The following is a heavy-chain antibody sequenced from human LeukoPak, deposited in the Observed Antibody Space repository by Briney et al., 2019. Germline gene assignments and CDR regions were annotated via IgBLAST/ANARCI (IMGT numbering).Heavy chain of an antibody. CDR2: IKEDGSER. J-gene: IGHJ6*02. V-gene: IGHV3-7*03. CDR1: AFIFSGHW. CDR3: AKDRRAVHHYYNDMDV. Sequence: GGSLRLSCEGSAFIFSGHWMNWVRQTPGKGLEWVASIKEDGSERQYVDSVKGRFSISRDNAKNSLYLQINSLRAEDTALYYCAKDRRAVHHYYNDMDVWGQGTTVTVSS.